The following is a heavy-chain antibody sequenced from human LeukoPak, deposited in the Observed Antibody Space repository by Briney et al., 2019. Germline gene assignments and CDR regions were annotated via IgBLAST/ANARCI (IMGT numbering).Heavy chain of an antibody. D-gene: IGHD1-26*01. CDR1: GGSIGSYY. V-gene: IGHV4-59*01. Sequence: SETLSLTCTVSGGSIGSYYWSWIRQPPGKGLEWIGYIYYSGSTNYNPSLKSRVTISVDTSKNQFSLKLGSVTAADTAVYYCARTSGELLIDYWGQGTLVTVSS. CDR3: ARTSGELLIDY. J-gene: IGHJ4*02. CDR2: IYYSGST.